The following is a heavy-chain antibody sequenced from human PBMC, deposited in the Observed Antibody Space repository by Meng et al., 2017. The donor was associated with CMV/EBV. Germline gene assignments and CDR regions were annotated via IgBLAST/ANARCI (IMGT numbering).Heavy chain of an antibody. CDR3: ARDPNYGSGSPDY. Sequence: VSGGSVRSGGYSWSWFRQHPRKGLEWIAYIYYSVSTYYNPSLKSRVTISVDTSKNQFSLKLSSVTAADTAVYYCARDPNYGSGSPDYWGQGTLVTVSS. CDR2: IYYSVST. J-gene: IGHJ4*02. CDR1: GGSVRSGGYS. D-gene: IGHD3-10*01. V-gene: IGHV4-31*02.